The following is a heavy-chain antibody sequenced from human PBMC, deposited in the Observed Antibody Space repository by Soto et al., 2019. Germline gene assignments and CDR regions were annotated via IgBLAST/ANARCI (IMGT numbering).Heavy chain of an antibody. V-gene: IGHV3-7*01. J-gene: IGHJ4*02. CDR1: GFTFRDYW. D-gene: IGHD1-1*01. Sequence: EVELVESGGGLVQPGGSLRLSCAASGFTFRDYWMTWARQAPGKGLEWVASIKQDGSEKYYVDSARGRFTIPRDNAKNSLSLQINSLRVEDTAVYYCARTRTTLEHWGQGTLVTVSS. CDR3: ARTRTTLEH. CDR2: IKQDGSEK.